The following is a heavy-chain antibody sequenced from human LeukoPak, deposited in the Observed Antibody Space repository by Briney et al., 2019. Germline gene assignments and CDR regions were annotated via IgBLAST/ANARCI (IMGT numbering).Heavy chain of an antibody. D-gene: IGHD3-9*01. CDR2: IKSKTDGGTT. V-gene: IGHV3-15*01. CDR1: GFTFSNAW. CDR3: TTLNFDWLFLDY. J-gene: IGHJ4*02. Sequence: GGSLRLSCAASGFTFSNAWMSWVRQAPGKGLEWVGRIKSKTDGGTTDYAAPVKGRFTISRDDSKNTLYLQMNSLKTEDTAVYCCTTLNFDWLFLDYWGQGTLVTVSS.